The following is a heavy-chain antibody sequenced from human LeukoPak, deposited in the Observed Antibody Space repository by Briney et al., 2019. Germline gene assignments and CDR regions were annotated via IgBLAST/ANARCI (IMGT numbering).Heavy chain of an antibody. CDR3: TTGQPGSYFPFDI. D-gene: IGHD1-26*01. V-gene: IGHV3-15*01. J-gene: IGHJ3*02. CDR1: GFTFSSYG. Sequence: GRSLRLSCAASGFTFSSYGIHWVRQAPGKGLEWVGRIKSRTDGGTTDYAAPVKGRFTISRDDSKNTLYLQMNSLKTEDTAVYYCTTGQPGSYFPFDIWGQGTMVTVSS. CDR2: IKSRTDGGTT.